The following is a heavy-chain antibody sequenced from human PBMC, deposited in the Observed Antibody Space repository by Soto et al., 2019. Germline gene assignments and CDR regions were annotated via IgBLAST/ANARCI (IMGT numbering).Heavy chain of an antibody. V-gene: IGHV1-69*13. D-gene: IGHD1-26*01. Sequence: SVKVSCKASGCTFSSYAISWVRQAPGQGLEWMGGIIPIFGTANYAQKFQGRVTITADESTSTAYMELSSLRSEDTAVYYCATPVEGALDYYYGMDVWGQGTTVTVSS. CDR1: GCTFSSYA. CDR2: IIPIFGTA. J-gene: IGHJ6*02. CDR3: ATPVEGALDYYYGMDV.